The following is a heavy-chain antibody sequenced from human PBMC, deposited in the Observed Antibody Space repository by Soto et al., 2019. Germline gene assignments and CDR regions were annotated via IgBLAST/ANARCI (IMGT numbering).Heavy chain of an antibody. V-gene: IGHV3-49*03. J-gene: IGHJ4*02. Sequence: GGSLRLSCTASGFTFGDYAMSWFRQAPGKGLEWVGFIRSKAYGGTTEYAASVKGRFTISRDDSKSIAYLQMNSLKTEDTAVYYCTRDRDITVAGTPGLDYWGQGTLVTVSS. CDR1: GFTFGDYA. CDR3: TRDRDITVAGTPGLDY. D-gene: IGHD6-19*01. CDR2: IRSKAYGGTT.